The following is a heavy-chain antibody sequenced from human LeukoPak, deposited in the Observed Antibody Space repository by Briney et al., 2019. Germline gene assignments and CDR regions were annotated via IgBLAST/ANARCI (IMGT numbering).Heavy chain of an antibody. CDR3: TAGRSVTYCSGTNCYDPWFDP. J-gene: IGHJ5*02. CDR1: RFSFSDYY. CDR2: ISTSGSTI. Sequence: GGSLRLSCAASRFSFSDYYMSWIRQAPGKGLEWISYISTSGSTIYYADSVKGRFTISRDNAKNSLYLQVNSLRAEGTAVYYCTAGRSVTYCSGTNCYDPWFDPWGQGTLVTVSS. D-gene: IGHD2-2*01. V-gene: IGHV3-11*01.